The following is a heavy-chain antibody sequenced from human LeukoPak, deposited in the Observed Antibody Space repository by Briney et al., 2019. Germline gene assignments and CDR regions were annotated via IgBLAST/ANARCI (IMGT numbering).Heavy chain of an antibody. V-gene: IGHV3-23*01. J-gene: IGHJ3*02. CDR2: ISGSGIST. CDR3: AKDRVTAAGDDAFDI. D-gene: IGHD6-13*01. CDR1: GFTFSSYA. Sequence: PGGSLRLSCAASGFTFSSYAMSWVRQAPGKRLDWVSGISGSGISTYYADSVKGRFTFSRDNSKNTLYLQMNSLRAEDTAVYFCAKDRVTAAGDDAFDIWGQGTIVTVSS.